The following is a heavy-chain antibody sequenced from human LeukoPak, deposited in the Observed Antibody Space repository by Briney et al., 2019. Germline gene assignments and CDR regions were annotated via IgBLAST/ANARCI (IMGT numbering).Heavy chain of an antibody. CDR3: PRRTRYCSEGSCYPWCVT. J-gene: IGHJ5*02. Sequence: GGSLRLSCAASGFTFSSYWMSWVRQAPGKGLEWVAKMKGSEEYYVDSVKGRFTISRDNAKNSLYLQMNSLRVADTDVYSCPRRTRYCSEGSCYPWCVTWGEGTLVTVSS. D-gene: IGHD2-15*01. CDR1: GFTFSSYW. V-gene: IGHV3-7*01. CDR2: MKGSEE.